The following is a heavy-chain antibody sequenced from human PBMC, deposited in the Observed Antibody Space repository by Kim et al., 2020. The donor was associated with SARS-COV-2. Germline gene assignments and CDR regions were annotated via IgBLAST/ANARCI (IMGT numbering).Heavy chain of an antibody. CDR2: IKSKSDGGTT. CDR3: TTDVAAPWEDAFDI. V-gene: IGHV3-15*01. D-gene: IGHD2-15*01. Sequence: GGSLRLSCAASGFTFSSAWMNWVRQAPGKGLEWVGRIKSKSDGGTTDYAAPVKGRFTFSRDDSKNTLYLQMNSLKTEDTAVYYCTTDVAAPWEDAFDIWGQGTVVTVSS. J-gene: IGHJ3*02. CDR1: GFTFSSAW.